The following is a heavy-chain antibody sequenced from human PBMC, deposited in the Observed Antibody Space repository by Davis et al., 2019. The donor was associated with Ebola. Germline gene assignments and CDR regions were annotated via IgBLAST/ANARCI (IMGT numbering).Heavy chain of an antibody. Sequence: SETLSLTCTVSGGSVSSGSYYWSWIRQPPGKGLEWIGYIYYSGSTNYNPSLKSRVTISVDTSKNQFSLKLSSVTAADTAVYYCARFSRVGKIFSDYWGQGTLVTVSS. CDR2: IYYSGST. CDR3: ARFSRVGKIFSDY. J-gene: IGHJ4*02. V-gene: IGHV4-61*01. CDR1: GGSVSSGSYY. D-gene: IGHD3-9*01.